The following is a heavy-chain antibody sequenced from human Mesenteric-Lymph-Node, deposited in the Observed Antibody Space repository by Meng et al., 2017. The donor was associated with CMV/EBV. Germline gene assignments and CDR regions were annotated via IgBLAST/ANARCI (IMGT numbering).Heavy chain of an antibody. CDR1: GGSFSGYY. CDR3: ARDLRPITRGFDP. Sequence: SETLSLTCAVYGGSFSGYYWSWIRQPPGKGLEWIGEINHSGSTNYNPSLKSRVTISVDTSKNQFSLKLSSVTAADTAVYYCARDLRPITRGFDPWGQGTLVTVSS. J-gene: IGHJ5*02. CDR2: INHSGST. D-gene: IGHD3-16*01. V-gene: IGHV4-34*01.